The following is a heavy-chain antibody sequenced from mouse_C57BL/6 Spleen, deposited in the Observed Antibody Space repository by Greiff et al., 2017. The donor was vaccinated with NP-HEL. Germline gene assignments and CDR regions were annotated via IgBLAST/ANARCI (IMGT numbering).Heavy chain of an antibody. CDR1: GYTFTSYW. D-gene: IGHD2-14*01. CDR2: IDPSDSYT. CDR3: ARGNDYRDY. V-gene: IGHV1-69*01. J-gene: IGHJ2*01. Sequence: VQLQQPGAELVMPGASVKLSCKASGYTFTSYWMHWVKQRPGQGLEWIGEIDPSDSYTNYNQKFKGKSTLTVDKSSSTAYMQLSSLTSEDSAVYYCARGNDYRDYWGQGTTLTVSS.